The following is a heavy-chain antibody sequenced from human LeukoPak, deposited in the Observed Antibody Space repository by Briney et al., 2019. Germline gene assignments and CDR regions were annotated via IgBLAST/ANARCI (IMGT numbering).Heavy chain of an antibody. CDR1: GFTFSSYG. CDR2: ILYDGSNK. Sequence: GGSLRLSCAASGFTFSSYGMHWVRQAPGKGREWGAFILYDGSNKYYADSVKGRFTISRDNSKNTLYLQMNSLRAEDTAVNYCAKDHGSGSYGLYYFDYWGQGTLVTVSS. J-gene: IGHJ4*02. D-gene: IGHD3-10*01. CDR3: AKDHGSGSYGLYYFDY. V-gene: IGHV3-30*02.